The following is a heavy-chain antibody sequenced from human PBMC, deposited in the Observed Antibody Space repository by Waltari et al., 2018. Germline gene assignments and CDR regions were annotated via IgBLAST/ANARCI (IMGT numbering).Heavy chain of an antibody. CDR1: GFTFSRYW. CDR2: IRPDGNEK. D-gene: IGHD4-17*01. Sequence: EVPLVESGGGLVQPGGSLRLSCAASGFTFSRYWMSWVRQAPGKGLGWVANIRPDGNEKDYVDSVKGRLTISRDNAKNSLYLQMNSLRVEDTAVYFCARDPSYGAIDYWGQGTLVTVSS. V-gene: IGHV3-7*01. CDR3: ARDPSYGAIDY. J-gene: IGHJ4*02.